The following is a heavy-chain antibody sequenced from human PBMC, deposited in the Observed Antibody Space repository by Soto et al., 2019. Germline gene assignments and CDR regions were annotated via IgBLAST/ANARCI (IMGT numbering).Heavy chain of an antibody. Sequence: SQTLSLTCAVSGGSLSSSSWWSWVRQPPGKTLEWLGEIFYSGSTKYNPSLNSRVTISADQSKNDFSLRLSSVTAADTAVYYCVHHGGVPYYHDFWGQGMLVTVSS. J-gene: IGHJ4*02. V-gene: IGHV4-4*02. D-gene: IGHD2-8*01. CDR1: GGSLSSSSW. CDR3: VHHGGVPYYHDF. CDR2: IFYSGST.